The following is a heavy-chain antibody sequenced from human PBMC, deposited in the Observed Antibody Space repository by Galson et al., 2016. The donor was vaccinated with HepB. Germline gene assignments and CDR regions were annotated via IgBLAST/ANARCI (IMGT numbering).Heavy chain of an antibody. CDR2: ISWNTDNI. Sequence: SLRLSCAASGSSIADYGMHWVRQAPGKGLEWVSGISWNTDNIDYVENVKGRFTISRDNAKNSLYLQMNSLRTEDTALYYCAKDRDEDAGGFDKWGQGTLVTVSS. V-gene: IGHV3-9*01. J-gene: IGHJ4*02. CDR1: GSSIADYG. D-gene: IGHD2-15*01. CDR3: AKDRDEDAGGFDK.